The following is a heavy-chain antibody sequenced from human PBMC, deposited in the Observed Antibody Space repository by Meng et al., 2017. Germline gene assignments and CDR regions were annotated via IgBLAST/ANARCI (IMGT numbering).Heavy chain of an antibody. CDR1: GYSLTSYW. Sequence: GESPKTPRQGPGYSLTSYWIGRVRQMPGKGLEWMRIIYPGYSDPRYSLSFQGQVPISADKSISTAYLQWISLKASGTAMYYCARHPPVYGGIAWGQGTLVTVSS. D-gene: IGHD2-21*01. CDR2: IYPGYSDP. V-gene: IGHV5-51*01. J-gene: IGHJ5*02. CDR3: ARHPPVYGGIA.